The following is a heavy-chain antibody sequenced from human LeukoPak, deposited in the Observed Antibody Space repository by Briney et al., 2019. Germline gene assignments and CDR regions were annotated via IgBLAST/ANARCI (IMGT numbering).Heavy chain of an antibody. CDR1: GFTFSSYS. Sequence: PGGSLRLSCAASGFTFSSYSMNSVREAPGKGLEWVSSISSSSSYIYYADSVKGRFTISRDNAKNSLYLQMNILRAEDTAVYYCARDAPVVAATYYYYYYGMDVWGQGTTVTVSS. V-gene: IGHV3-21*01. D-gene: IGHD2-15*01. CDR3: ARDAPVVAATYYYYYYGMDV. J-gene: IGHJ6*02. CDR2: ISSSSSYI.